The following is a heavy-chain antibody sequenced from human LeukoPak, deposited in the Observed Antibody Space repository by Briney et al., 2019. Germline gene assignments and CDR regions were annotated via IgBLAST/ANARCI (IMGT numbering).Heavy chain of an antibody. D-gene: IGHD2-8*01. CDR1: GFTFSSYS. J-gene: IGHJ4*02. Sequence: GGSLRLSCAASGFTFSSYSMNWVRQAPGRGLEWVSSISSSSSYIYYADSVKGRFTISRDNAKNSLYLQMNSLRAEDTAVYYCVRWGLDCTNGVCYRYFDYWGQGTLVTVSS. V-gene: IGHV3-21*01. CDR3: VRWGLDCTNGVCYRYFDY. CDR2: ISSSSSYI.